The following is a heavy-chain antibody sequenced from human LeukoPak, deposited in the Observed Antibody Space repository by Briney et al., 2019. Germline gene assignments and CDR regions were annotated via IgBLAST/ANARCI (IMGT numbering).Heavy chain of an antibody. CDR3: ARDSFYYASDD. V-gene: IGHV3-11*04. CDR2: ISGSGTII. D-gene: IGHD3-16*01. CDR1: GFTFSDYY. Sequence: PGGSLRLSCVASGFTFSDYYLTWIRQAPGKGLEWVSYISGSGTIIHYGDSVKGRFTVSRDNTKNTLFLQMNSLTAEDTAIYYCARDSFYYASDDWGQGILVTVSS. J-gene: IGHJ4*02.